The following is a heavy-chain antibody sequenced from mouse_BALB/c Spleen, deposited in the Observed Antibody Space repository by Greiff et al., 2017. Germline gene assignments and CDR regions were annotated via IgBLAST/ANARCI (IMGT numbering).Heavy chain of an antibody. CDR2: ISSGGST. CDR1: GFTFSSYA. D-gene: IGHD2-2*01. V-gene: IGHV5-6-5*01. Sequence: DVKLVESGGGLVKPGGSLKLSCAASGFTFSSYAMSWVRQTPEKRLEWVASISSGGSTYYPDSVKGRFTISRDNARNILYLQMSSLRSEDTAMYYCARGYGYDPLDYWGQGTTLTVSS. J-gene: IGHJ2*01. CDR3: ARGYGYDPLDY.